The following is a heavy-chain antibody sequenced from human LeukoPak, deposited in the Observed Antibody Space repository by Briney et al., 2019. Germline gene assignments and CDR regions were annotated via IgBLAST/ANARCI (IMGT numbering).Heavy chain of an antibody. Sequence: PGGSLRLSCAASGFTFSSYWMSWVRQAPGKGLEYVSAISSNGGSTYYANSVKGRFTISRDNSKNTLYLQMGSLRAEDMAVYYCARAKVVVPAAALDYWGQGTLVTVSS. D-gene: IGHD2-2*01. CDR2: ISSNGGST. J-gene: IGHJ4*02. V-gene: IGHV3-64*01. CDR1: GFTFSSYW. CDR3: ARAKVVVPAAALDY.